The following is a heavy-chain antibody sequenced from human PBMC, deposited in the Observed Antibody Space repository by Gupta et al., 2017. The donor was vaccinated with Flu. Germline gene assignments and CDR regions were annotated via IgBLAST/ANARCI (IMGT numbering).Heavy chain of an antibody. CDR2: INSVNGKA. J-gene: IGHJ1*01. D-gene: IGHD3-3*01. CDR3: ARAIGVLDASGVTGVYDS. Sequence: GQGLEWMGWINSVNGKAKYAQTFQGRVTITRDTSANTVFLELRSLTTKDTAIYYCARAIGVLDASGVTGVYDSWGQGTLVTVSS. V-gene: IGHV1-3*01.